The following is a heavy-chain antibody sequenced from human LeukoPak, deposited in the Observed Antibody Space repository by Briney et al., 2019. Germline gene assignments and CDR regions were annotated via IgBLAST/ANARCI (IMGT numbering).Heavy chain of an antibody. J-gene: IGHJ5*02. D-gene: IGHD5-12*01. Sequence: ASVKVSRKASGYTFNGHYMHWVRQAPGQGLEWMGWISAYNGNTNYAQKLQGRVTMTTDTSTSTAYMELRSLRSDDTAVYYCARGGVATIFWFDPWGQGTLVTVSS. CDR2: ISAYNGNT. CDR3: ARGGVATIFWFDP. V-gene: IGHV1-18*04. CDR1: GYTFNGHY.